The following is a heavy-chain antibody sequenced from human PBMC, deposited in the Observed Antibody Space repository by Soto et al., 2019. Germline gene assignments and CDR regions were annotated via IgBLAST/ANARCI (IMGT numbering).Heavy chain of an antibody. CDR1: GGSFSDYY. J-gene: IGHJ4*02. CDR2: INHSGST. Sequence: SETLSLTCAVYGGSFSDYYWSWIRQPPGKGLEWIGEINHSGSTKWLEWIGEINHSGSTNYGPSLKSRVTISVDTSKNQVSLKVNSVTAADTAVYYCARDHPHSYGVYYFDYWGQGTPVTVSS. V-gene: IGHV4-34*01. CDR3: ARDHPHSYGVYYFDY. D-gene: IGHD5-18*01.